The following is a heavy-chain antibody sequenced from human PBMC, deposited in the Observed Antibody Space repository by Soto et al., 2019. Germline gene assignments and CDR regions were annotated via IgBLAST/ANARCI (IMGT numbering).Heavy chain of an antibody. D-gene: IGHD2-8*01. CDR1: GFTFSSYA. Sequence: QVQLVESGGGVVQPGRSLRLSCAASGFTFSSYAMRWVRQAPGKGLEWVAVISYDGSNKYYADSVKGRFTISRDNSKNTLYLQMNSLRAEDTAVYYCARDRDGYCTNGVCPPGDYWGQGTLVTVSS. CDR3: ARDRDGYCTNGVCPPGDY. CDR2: ISYDGSNK. V-gene: IGHV3-30-3*01. J-gene: IGHJ4*02.